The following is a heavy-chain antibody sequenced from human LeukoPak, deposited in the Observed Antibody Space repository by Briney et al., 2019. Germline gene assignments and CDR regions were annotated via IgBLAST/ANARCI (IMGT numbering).Heavy chain of an antibody. CDR3: ARAAADSQTEHFQH. CDR2: ISAYNGNT. V-gene: IGHV1-18*01. J-gene: IGHJ1*01. Sequence: ASVKVSCKASGYTFTSYGISWVRQAPGQGLEWMGWISAYNGNTNYAQKLQGRVTMTTDTSTSTAYMELRSLRSDDTAVYYCARAAADSQTEHFQHWGQGTLVTVSS. CDR1: GYTFTSYG. D-gene: IGHD6-13*01.